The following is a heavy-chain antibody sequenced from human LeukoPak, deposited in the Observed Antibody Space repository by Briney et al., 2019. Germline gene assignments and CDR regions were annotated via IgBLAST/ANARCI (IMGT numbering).Heavy chain of an antibody. CDR3: AKDLPSNMAVDSYYFDY. CDR1: GFTISSYA. V-gene: IGHV3-23*01. Sequence: GGSLRLSCAASGFTISSYAMSWVRLAPGKGLEWVSGISGSGGSTHYADPVKGRFTISRDNSKNTLYLQMNSLRGEDTAEYYSAKDLPSNMAVDSYYFDYWGQGTLVTVSS. D-gene: IGHD2-2*01. J-gene: IGHJ4*02. CDR2: ISGSGGST.